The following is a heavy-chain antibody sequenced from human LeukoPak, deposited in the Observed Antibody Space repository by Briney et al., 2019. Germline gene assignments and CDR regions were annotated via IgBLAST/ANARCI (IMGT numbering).Heavy chain of an antibody. CDR3: AKGGGSYYRGFDY. V-gene: IGHV3-23*01. CDR2: ISGSGGST. Sequence: GGSLRLSCAASGFTFSSYAMSWVRQAPGKGLEWVTAISGSGGSTYYADSVKGRFTISRDNSKNTLYLQMNSLRAEDTAVYYCAKGGGSYYRGFDYWGQGTLVTVSS. J-gene: IGHJ4*02. D-gene: IGHD1-26*01. CDR1: GFTFSSYA.